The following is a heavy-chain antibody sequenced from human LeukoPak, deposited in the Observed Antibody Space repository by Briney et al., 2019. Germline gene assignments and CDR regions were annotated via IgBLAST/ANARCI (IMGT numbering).Heavy chain of an antibody. CDR3: ATGSWGDYGDY. J-gene: IGHJ4*02. CDR2: IYYSGST. Sequence: PSETLSLTCTVSGGSISSGDYYWGWIRQPPGKGLEWIGYIYYSGSTYYNPSLKSRVTISVDTSKNQFSLKLSSVTAADTAVYYCATGSWGDYGDYWGQGTLVTVSS. CDR1: GGSISSGDYY. D-gene: IGHD4-17*01. V-gene: IGHV4-30-4*01.